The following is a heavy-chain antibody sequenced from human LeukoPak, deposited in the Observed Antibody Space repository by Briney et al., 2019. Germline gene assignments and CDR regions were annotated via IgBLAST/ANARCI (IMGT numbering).Heavy chain of an antibody. J-gene: IGHJ3*02. CDR3: ARENFYDSSGYYLVSGFDI. Sequence: PGGSLRLSCAASGFTFSSYGMNWVRQAPGKGLEWVANIKEDGSEKYYVDSLKGRFTISRDNVKNSLYLQMNSLRAEDTAVYYCARENFYDSSGYYLVSGFDIWGQGTMVTVSS. D-gene: IGHD3-22*01. CDR1: GFTFSSYG. CDR2: IKEDGSEK. V-gene: IGHV3-7*01.